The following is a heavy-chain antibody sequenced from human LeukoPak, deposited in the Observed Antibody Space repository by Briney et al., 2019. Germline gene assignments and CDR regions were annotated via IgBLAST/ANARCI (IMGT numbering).Heavy chain of an antibody. D-gene: IGHD3-22*01. J-gene: IGHJ4*02. Sequence: GGSLRLSCVGSGFNFMQYGMMWVRQAPGKGLEWVSTIHPSGINTHHADSVKGRFTISRDNSKNTLYLQMNSLKAEDTAIYYCAKDPTDFDSSGQTYFDYWGQGTLVTVSS. CDR2: IHPSGINT. CDR3: AKDPTDFDSSGQTYFDY. CDR1: GFNFMQYG. V-gene: IGHV3-23*05.